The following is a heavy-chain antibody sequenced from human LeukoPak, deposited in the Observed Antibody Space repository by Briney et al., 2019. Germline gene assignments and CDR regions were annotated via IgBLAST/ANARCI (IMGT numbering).Heavy chain of an antibody. CDR2: ISYDGSNK. Sequence: GGSLRLSCAASGFTFSRYAMHWVRQAPGKGLEWVAVISYDGSNKYYADSVKGRFTISRDDSKNTLYLQMNSLRAEDTAVHYCARDTRLYSGSGSYFLDYWGQGTLVTVSS. CDR1: GFTFSRYA. J-gene: IGHJ4*02. V-gene: IGHV3-30-3*01. D-gene: IGHD3-10*01. CDR3: ARDTRLYSGSGSYFLDY.